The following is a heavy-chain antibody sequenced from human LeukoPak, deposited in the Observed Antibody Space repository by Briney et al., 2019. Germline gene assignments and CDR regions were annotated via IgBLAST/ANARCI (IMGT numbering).Heavy chain of an antibody. CDR2: MNPNSVNT. J-gene: IGHJ4*02. V-gene: IGHV1-8*03. D-gene: IGHD2-2*01. Sequence: ASVKVSCKASGDTFTSYDINWVRQATGQGLECMGWMNPNSVNTDYAQKFKCRVTITRNPSISTAYMELRSLRSEDTAVYYCARQSCKPSTSCYSFDYWGQGTLVTVSS. CDR1: GDTFTSYD. CDR3: ARQSCKPSTSCYSFDY.